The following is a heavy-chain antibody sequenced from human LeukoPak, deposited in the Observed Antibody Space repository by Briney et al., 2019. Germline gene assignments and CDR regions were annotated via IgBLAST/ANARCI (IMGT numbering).Heavy chain of an antibody. CDR2: ISYNGGTT. D-gene: IGHD1-26*01. Sequence: GGSRRLACAASGFTFSSYAMHWVRQAPGKGLEYVSGISYNGGTTDYANSVKGRFTISRDNSKNTLYLQMGSLRAEDMAVYYCARAELLREYFFDYWGQGTLVTVSS. V-gene: IGHV3-64*01. CDR3: ARAELLREYFFDY. CDR1: GFTFSSYA. J-gene: IGHJ4*02.